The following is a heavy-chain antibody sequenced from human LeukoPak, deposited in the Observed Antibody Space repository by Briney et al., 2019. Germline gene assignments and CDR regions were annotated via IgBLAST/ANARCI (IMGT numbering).Heavy chain of an antibody. D-gene: IGHD2-2*01. CDR2: ISAGSST. CDR3: AKVGSTSPNGINDY. V-gene: IGHV3-23*01. CDR1: GFTFSSYA. J-gene: IGHJ4*02. Sequence: GGSLRLSCAASGFTFSSYAMSWVRQAPGKGLEWVSAISAGSSTYYADSVKGRFTISRDNSKNTLYLQMNSLRAEDTAVYYCAKVGSTSPNGINDYWGQGTLVTVSS.